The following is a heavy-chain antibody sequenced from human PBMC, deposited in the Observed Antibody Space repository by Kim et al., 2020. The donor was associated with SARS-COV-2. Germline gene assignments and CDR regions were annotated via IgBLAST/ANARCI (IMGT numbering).Heavy chain of an antibody. V-gene: IGHV4-39*01. CDR1: GGSVSSRDC. J-gene: IGHJ4*02. CDR3: ARQIGVPTTGSDYFDY. D-gene: IGHD1-1*01. CDR2: VSSGRGT. Sequence: SETLSLTCTVSGGSVSSRDCWAWFRQPPGRELEWIASVSSGRGTFYNLSLKSRVTLSIDTSKNQSSLKVSSVTATDTAVYYCARQIGVPTTGSDYFDYWGQGALVSVSS.